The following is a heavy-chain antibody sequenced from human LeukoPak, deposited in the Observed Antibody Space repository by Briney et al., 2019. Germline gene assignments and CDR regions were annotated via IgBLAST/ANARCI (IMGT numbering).Heavy chain of an antibody. CDR3: AKVDRGDYSSSPVPYYNYYMNV. CDR2: ISSSSSLI. V-gene: IGHV3-21*01. Sequence: GGSLRLSCAASGFTFSYYSMNWARQAPGRGLEWVSCISSSSSLIFYSDSVRGRFTISRDNAKNLLYLHMNSLRVEDTAVYYCAKVDRGDYSSSPVPYYNYYMNVWGKGTTVTVSS. J-gene: IGHJ6*03. CDR1: GFTFSYYS. D-gene: IGHD6-13*01.